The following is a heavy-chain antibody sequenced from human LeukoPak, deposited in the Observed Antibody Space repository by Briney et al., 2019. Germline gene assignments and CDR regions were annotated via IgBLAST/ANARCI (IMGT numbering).Heavy chain of an antibody. CDR3: ARRGSIAAAGMDWFDP. CDR2: IIPIFGTA. D-gene: IGHD6-13*01. V-gene: IGHV1-69*01. CDR1: GGTFSSYA. Sequence: SVKVSCKASGGTFSSYAISWVRQAPGQRLEWMGGIIPIFGTANYAQKFQGRVTITADESTSTAYMELSSLRSEDTAVYYCARRGSIAAAGMDWFDPWGQGTLVAVSS. J-gene: IGHJ5*02.